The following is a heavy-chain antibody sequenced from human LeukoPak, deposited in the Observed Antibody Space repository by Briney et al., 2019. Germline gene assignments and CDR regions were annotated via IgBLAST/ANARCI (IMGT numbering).Heavy chain of an antibody. J-gene: IGHJ4*02. CDR1: GFTFSNAW. CDR3: TTEAYYYDSSSYYFDY. CDR2: IKSKTDGGTT. V-gene: IGHV3-15*01. D-gene: IGHD3-22*01. Sequence: AGGSLRLSCAASGFTFSNAWMSWVRQAPGKGLEWVGRIKSKTDGGTTDYAAPVKGRFTISRDDSKNTLYLQMNSLKTEDTAVYYCTTEAYYYDSSSYYFDYWGQGTLVTVSS.